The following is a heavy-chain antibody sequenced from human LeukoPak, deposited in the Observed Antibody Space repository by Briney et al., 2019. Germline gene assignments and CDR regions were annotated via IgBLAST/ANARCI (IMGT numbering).Heavy chain of an antibody. CDR3: AKVRGTVVTLDAFDI. CDR1: GFTFSPYG. CDR2: ISYDESNK. Sequence: PGGSLRLSCAASGFTFSPYGMHWVRQAPGKGLEWVAIISYDESNKYYADSVKGRFTISRDNSKNTVYLQMNSLRAEDTAVYYCAKVRGTVVTLDAFDIWGQGTMVTVSS. V-gene: IGHV3-30*18. D-gene: IGHD4-23*01. J-gene: IGHJ3*02.